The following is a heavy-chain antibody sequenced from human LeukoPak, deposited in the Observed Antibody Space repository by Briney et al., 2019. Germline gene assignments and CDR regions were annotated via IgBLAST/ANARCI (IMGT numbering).Heavy chain of an antibody. Sequence: GGSLRLSCAASGFTSSSYAMSWVRQAPGKGLEWVSTISASGGSTYYADSVKGRFTISRDNSKNTLYLQMNSLRAEDTAVYYCAKLRTIHYFAYWGQGTLVTVSS. D-gene: IGHD2-21*01. CDR2: ISASGGST. V-gene: IGHV3-23*01. J-gene: IGHJ4*02. CDR1: GFTSSSYA. CDR3: AKLRTIHYFAY.